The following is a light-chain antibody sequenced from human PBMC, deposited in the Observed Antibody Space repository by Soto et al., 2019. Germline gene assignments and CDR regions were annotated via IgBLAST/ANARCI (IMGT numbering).Light chain of an antibody. J-gene: IGKJ3*01. CDR2: AAS. V-gene: IGKV1-39*01. CDR1: QSISSY. CDR3: QQSYSTPFT. Sequence: DIQMTQSPSSLSASVGDRVTITCRASQSISSYLNWYQQKPGKAPKLLIYAASSLQSGVPSRFSGRGSRTDFTLTISSLQPEDFATYYCQQSYSTPFTFGPGTKVDIK.